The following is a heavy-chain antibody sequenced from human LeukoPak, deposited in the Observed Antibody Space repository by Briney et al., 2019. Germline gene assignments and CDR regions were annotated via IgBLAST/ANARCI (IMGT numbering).Heavy chain of an antibody. CDR1: GFTFSECW. V-gene: IGHV3-7*01. CDR2: INQDGSER. J-gene: IGHJ4*02. Sequence: GGSLRLSCAASGFTFSECWLSWVRQAPGKGLEWVANINQDGSERYFVDSVRGRFTTSRDNAKNSLFLEVNALRAEDTAVYYCARVIAADSLDYWGQGTLVTVSS. D-gene: IGHD6-13*01. CDR3: ARVIAADSLDY.